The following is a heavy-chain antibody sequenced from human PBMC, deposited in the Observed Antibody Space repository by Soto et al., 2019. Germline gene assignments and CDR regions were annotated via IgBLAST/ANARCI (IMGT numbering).Heavy chain of an antibody. CDR1: GFTFSSYA. CDR3: AKVGFIVVVVAAHNWFDP. Sequence: EVQLLESGGGLVQPGGSLRLSCAASGFTFSSYAMSWVRQAPGKGLEWVSAISGSGGSTYYADSVKGRFTISRDNSKNTLYLQMNSLRAEDTAVYYCAKVGFIVVVVAAHNWFDPCGQGTLVTVSS. V-gene: IGHV3-23*01. CDR2: ISGSGGST. D-gene: IGHD2-15*01. J-gene: IGHJ5*02.